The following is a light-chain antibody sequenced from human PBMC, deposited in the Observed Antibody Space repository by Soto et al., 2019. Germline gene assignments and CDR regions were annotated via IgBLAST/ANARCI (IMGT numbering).Light chain of an antibody. CDR1: SSDIGSYNH. J-gene: IGLJ1*01. V-gene: IGLV2-14*03. CDR3: ISYTDRQSYI. Sequence: QSALTQPASVSGSPGQSITISCSGTSSDIGSYNHVAWYQQFPGKSPKLMIYAASDRPSGVSDRFSGSKSGITASLTISGLQTEDEADYYCISYTDRQSYIFGTGTKVTVL. CDR2: AAS.